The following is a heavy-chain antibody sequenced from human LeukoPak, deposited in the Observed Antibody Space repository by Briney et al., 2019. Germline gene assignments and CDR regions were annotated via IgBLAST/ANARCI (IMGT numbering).Heavy chain of an antibody. CDR3: ARVRYRLAETYIDY. CDR1: GYTFTGYY. D-gene: IGHD3-16*01. Sequence: ASVKVSCKASGYTFTGYYMHWVRQAPGQGLEWMGWINPNSGDTNYAQKIQGRVTMTRDTSISTAYMELSRLRSDDTAVYYCARVRYRLAETYIDYWGQGTLVTVSS. J-gene: IGHJ4*02. CDR2: INPNSGDT. V-gene: IGHV1-2*02.